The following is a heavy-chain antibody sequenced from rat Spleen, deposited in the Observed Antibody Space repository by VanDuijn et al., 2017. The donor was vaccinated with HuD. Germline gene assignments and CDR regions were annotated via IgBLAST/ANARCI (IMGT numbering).Heavy chain of an antibody. V-gene: IGHV5-7*01. CDR1: GFTFSDYD. CDR3: TMRDY. CDR2: ISYDGSST. D-gene: IGHD1-12*01. J-gene: IGHJ2*01. Sequence: EVQLVESGGGLVQPGRSLTLSCAASGFTFSDYDMAWVRQAPTKGLEWVATISYDGSSTYYRDSVKGRFTISRDNAKSTLYLQMDSLRSEDTATYYCTMRDYWGQGVMVTVSS.